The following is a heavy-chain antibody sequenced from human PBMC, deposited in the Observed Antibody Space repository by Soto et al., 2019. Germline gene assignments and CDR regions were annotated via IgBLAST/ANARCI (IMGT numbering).Heavy chain of an antibody. J-gene: IGHJ1*01. CDR1: GFTVSSNY. Sequence: EVQLVESGGGLVQPGGSLRLSCAASGFTVSSNYMSWVRQAPGKGLEWVSVTYSGGSTYYADSVKGRFTISRDNSKNTLYLQMNSLRAEDTAVYYCARDQVGAATEYFQHWGQGTLVTVSS. V-gene: IGHV3-66*01. D-gene: IGHD1-26*01. CDR3: ARDQVGAATEYFQH. CDR2: TYSGGST.